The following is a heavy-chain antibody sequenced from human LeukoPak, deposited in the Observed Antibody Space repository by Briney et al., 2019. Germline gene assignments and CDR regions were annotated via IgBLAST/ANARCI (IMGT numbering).Heavy chain of an antibody. CDR3: ARHRRYCSSTSCYHFDY. V-gene: IGHV4-39*01. CDR2: IYYSGST. CDR1: GGSISTSSYY. D-gene: IGHD2-2*01. J-gene: IGHJ4*02. Sequence: SETLSITCTVSGGSISTSSYYWGWIRQPPGKGLEWFGSIYYSGSTFYNPSLKGRVTIPVDTSKNQFSLKLSSVTAADTAVYYCARHRRYCSSTSCYHFDYWGQGTLVTVSS.